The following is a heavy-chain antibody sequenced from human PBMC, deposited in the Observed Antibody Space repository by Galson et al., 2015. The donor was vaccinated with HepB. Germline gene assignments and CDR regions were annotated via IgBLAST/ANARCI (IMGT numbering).Heavy chain of an antibody. Sequence: SLRLSCAASGFSFSSYWMTWVRQAPGKGLEWVANIKQDGSEKFYVDSVRGRFTISRDNAKNSLFLQMDSLGAEDTAVFYCARVRGVRGTITYYYYGMDVWGQGTTVTVSS. J-gene: IGHJ6*02. V-gene: IGHV3-7*01. CDR1: GFSFSSYW. CDR3: ARVRGVRGTITYYYYGMDV. CDR2: IKQDGSEK. D-gene: IGHD3-10*01.